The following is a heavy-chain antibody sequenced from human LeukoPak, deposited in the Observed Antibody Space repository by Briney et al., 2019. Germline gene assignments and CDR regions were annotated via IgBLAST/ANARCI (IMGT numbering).Heavy chain of an antibody. Sequence: GESLNISCQGSGYSFPTYWIGWVRQMPGKGLEWMGIIYPGDSDTRYSPSFQGQVTISADKSISTAYLQWSSLKASDTAMYYCARRIVGATTGIDYWGQGTLVTVSS. CDR2: IYPGDSDT. CDR3: ARRIVGATTGIDY. D-gene: IGHD1-26*01. V-gene: IGHV5-51*01. CDR1: GYSFPTYW. J-gene: IGHJ4*02.